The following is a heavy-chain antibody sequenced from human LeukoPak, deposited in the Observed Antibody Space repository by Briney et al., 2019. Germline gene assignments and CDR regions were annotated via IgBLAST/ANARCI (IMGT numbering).Heavy chain of an antibody. V-gene: IGHV3-7*01. Sequence: GGSLRLSCAASGITFSSYWMNWVRQAPGKGLEWVVNIKQDESEKYYVDSVKGRFTISRDNAKNSLYLQMNILRAEDTAVYYCARDSTYATRFDYWGQGTLVTVSS. D-gene: IGHD2-15*01. CDR3: ARDSTYATRFDY. CDR1: GITFSSYW. CDR2: IKQDESEK. J-gene: IGHJ4*02.